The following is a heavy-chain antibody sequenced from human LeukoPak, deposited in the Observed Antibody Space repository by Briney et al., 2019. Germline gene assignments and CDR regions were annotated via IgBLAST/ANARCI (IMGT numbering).Heavy chain of an antibody. V-gene: IGHV3-48*01. CDR3: ARDRDDFWSGSPDY. CDR1: GFTFSSYS. CDR2: ISSSSSTI. Sequence: GGSLRPSCAASGFTFSSYSMNWVRQAPGKGLEWVSYISSSSSTIYYADSVKGRFTISRDNAKNSLYLLMSSLRAEDTALYYCARDRDDFWSGSPDYWGQGTLVTVSS. D-gene: IGHD3-3*01. J-gene: IGHJ4*02.